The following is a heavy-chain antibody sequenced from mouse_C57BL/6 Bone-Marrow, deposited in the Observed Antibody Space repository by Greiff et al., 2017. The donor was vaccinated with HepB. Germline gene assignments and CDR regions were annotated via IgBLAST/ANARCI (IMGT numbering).Heavy chain of an antibody. CDR2: IDPENGDT. V-gene: IGHV14-4*01. J-gene: IGHJ2*01. CDR3: TTPHRSTVLAPGDY. Sequence: EVQLQESGAELVRPGASVKLSCTASGFNIKDDYMHWVKQRPEQGLEWIGWIDPENGDTEYASKFQGKATITADTSSNTAYLQLSSLTSEDTAVYYCTTPHRSTVLAPGDYWGQGTTLTVSS. CDR1: GFNIKDDY. D-gene: IGHD1-1*01.